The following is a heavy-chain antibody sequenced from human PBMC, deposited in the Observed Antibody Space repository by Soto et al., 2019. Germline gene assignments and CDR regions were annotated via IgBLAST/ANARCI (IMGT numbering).Heavy chain of an antibody. CDR3: ARHRITMVRGVVTYGMDV. V-gene: IGHV5-51*01. CDR1: GYSFSSHW. D-gene: IGHD3-10*01. J-gene: IGHJ6*02. Sequence: GESLKISCKGSGYSFSSHWIGWVRQMPGKGLEWMGIIYPGDADTRYSPSFQGQVTISADKSIRTAYLQWSSLKASDTAMYYCARHRITMVRGVVTYGMDVWGQGTTVTVSS. CDR2: IYPGDADT.